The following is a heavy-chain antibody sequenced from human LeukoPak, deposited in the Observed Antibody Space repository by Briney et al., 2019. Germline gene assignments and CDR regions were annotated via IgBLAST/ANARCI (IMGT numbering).Heavy chain of an antibody. CDR3: ASAAGMGYYYYGMDV. V-gene: IGHV1-2*02. CDR2: INPNSGGT. J-gene: IGHJ6*02. Sequence: GASVKVSCKASGYTFTGYFIHWVRQAPGQGLEWMGWINPNSGGTNYAQKFQGRVTMARDTSISTAYMELSRLRSDDTAVYYCASAAGMGYYYYGMDVWGQGTTVTVSS. CDR1: GYTFTGYF. D-gene: IGHD6-13*01.